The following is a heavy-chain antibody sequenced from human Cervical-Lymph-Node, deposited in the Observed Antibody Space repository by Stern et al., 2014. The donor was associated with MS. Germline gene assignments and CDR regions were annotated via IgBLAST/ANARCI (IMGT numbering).Heavy chain of an antibody. V-gene: IGHV3-33*01. J-gene: IGHJ1*01. CDR3: AREGGNTAEYFQH. CDR1: GFTFSSYG. CDR2: IWYDGSNK. D-gene: IGHD4-23*01. Sequence: VHLVESGGGVVQPGRSLRLSCTASGFTFSSYGMHWVRQAPGKGLEWVAVIWYDGSNKYYADSVKGRFTISRDNSKNTLYLQMNSLRAEDTAVYYCAREGGNTAEYFQHWGQGTLVTVSS.